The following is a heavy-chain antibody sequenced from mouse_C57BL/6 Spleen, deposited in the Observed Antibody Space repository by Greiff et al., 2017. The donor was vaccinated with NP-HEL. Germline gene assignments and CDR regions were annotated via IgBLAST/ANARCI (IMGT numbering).Heavy chain of an antibody. V-gene: IGHV7-3*01. Sequence: EVKLMESGGGLVQPGGSLSLSCAASGFTFTDYYMSWVRQPPGKALEWLGFIRNKANGYTTEYSASVKGRFTISSDNSQSILYLQMNALRAEDSATYYCASHDGYYYAMDYWGQGTSVTVSS. CDR2: IRNKANGYTT. D-gene: IGHD1-1*01. CDR1: GFTFTDYY. CDR3: ASHDGYYYAMDY. J-gene: IGHJ4*01.